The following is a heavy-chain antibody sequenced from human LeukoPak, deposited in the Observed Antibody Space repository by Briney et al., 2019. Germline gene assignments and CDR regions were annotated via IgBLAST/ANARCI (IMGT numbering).Heavy chain of an antibody. CDR1: GFTFSSYG. D-gene: IGHD6-19*01. CDR2: IWYDGSNR. J-gene: IGHJ4*02. CDR3: ARGVLPSGWYRPPGD. Sequence: PGGSLRLSCAASGFTFSSYGMHWVRQAPGKGLEWVAAIWYDGSNRNYVDSVKGRFTISRDNSKNTLYLQMNSLRAEDTAVYYCARGVLPSGWYRPPGDWGQGTLVTVSS. V-gene: IGHV3-33*08.